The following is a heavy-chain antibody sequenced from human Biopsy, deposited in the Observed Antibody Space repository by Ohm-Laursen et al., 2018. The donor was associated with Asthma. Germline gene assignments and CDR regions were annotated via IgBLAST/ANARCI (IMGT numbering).Heavy chain of an antibody. D-gene: IGHD3-22*01. J-gene: IGHJ4*02. CDR1: GGSFSNFA. V-gene: IGHV1-69*04. CDR2: ILTKFDIT. Sequence: SVKVSCKASGGSFSNFAFSWVRQAPGHGLEWMGTILTKFDITSYAEKFQGRVTITDDKSTSTTYVELSRLRSEDTAVYYCARSYDTDSYPVLVLDYWGQGTLVTVSS. CDR3: ARSYDTDSYPVLVLDY.